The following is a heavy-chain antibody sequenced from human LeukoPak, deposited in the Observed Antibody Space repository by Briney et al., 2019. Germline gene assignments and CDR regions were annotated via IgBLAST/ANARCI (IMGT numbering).Heavy chain of an antibody. CDR1: GYTFTGYY. J-gene: IGHJ4*02. Sequence: GASVTVTCKASGYTFTGYYMHWVRQPPGQGLEWMGWINPNSGGTNCAQKFQGRVTITRDTSISTAYMELSRLRSDDTAVYYGARATLGYYDSSGYFDYWGQGTLVTVSS. CDR2: INPNSGGT. V-gene: IGHV1-2*02. D-gene: IGHD3-22*01. CDR3: ARATLGYYDSSGYFDY.